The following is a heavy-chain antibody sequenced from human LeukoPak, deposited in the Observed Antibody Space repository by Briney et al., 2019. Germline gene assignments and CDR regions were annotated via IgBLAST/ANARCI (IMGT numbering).Heavy chain of an antibody. CDR3: AREITSGYSSSRYYFDY. CDR2: IWYDGSNK. Sequence: PGRSLRLSCAASGLPFSSFGRPWVGQAPARGLKGVAVIWYDGSNKYYADSVKGRFTISRDNSKNTLYLQMNSLRAEDTAVYYCAREITSGYSSSRYYFDYWGQGTLVTVSS. CDR1: GLPFSSFG. D-gene: IGHD6-13*01. V-gene: IGHV3-33*01. J-gene: IGHJ4*02.